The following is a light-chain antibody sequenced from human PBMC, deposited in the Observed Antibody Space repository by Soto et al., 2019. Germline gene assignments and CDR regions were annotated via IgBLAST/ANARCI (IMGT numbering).Light chain of an antibody. CDR1: QAILSF. V-gene: IGKV1-39*01. CDR2: AAS. CDR3: QQSYSSIP. J-gene: IGKJ5*01. Sequence: DIQMTQSPSSLSASVGDRVTITCRASQAILSFLNWYQQKPGKAPKLLIYAASSLHTGVPSRFSGSGSGTDFTLTISSLQPEDFATYYCQQSYSSIPFGQVTRLAIK.